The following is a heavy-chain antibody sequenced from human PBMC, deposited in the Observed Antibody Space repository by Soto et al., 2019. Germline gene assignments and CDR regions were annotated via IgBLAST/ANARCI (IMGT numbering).Heavy chain of an antibody. CDR2: IYTSGST. J-gene: IGHJ4*02. V-gene: IGHV4-4*07. D-gene: IGHD1-26*01. Sequence: SETLSLTCTVSGGSISSYYWSWIRQPAGKGLEWIGRIYTSGSTNYNPSFESRVTLSVDTSRNQFSLRLTSVTAADTAVYFCARGGGHYYREDYFDSWGQGAQVTVSS. CDR3: ARGGGHYYREDYFDS. CDR1: GGSISSYY.